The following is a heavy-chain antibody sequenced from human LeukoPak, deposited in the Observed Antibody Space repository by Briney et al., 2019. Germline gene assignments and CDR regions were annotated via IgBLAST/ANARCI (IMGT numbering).Heavy chain of an antibody. Sequence: NSSETLSLTCTVSGGSISSYYWSWIRQPPGKGLEWIGEIYHSGSTNYNPSLKSRVTISIDTSKNQFSLKLSSVTAADTAVYYCARAFGDCSSTSCSSVGWFDPWGQGTLVTVSS. D-gene: IGHD2-2*01. V-gene: IGHV4-34*09. CDR1: GGSISSYY. CDR3: ARAFGDCSSTSCSSVGWFDP. J-gene: IGHJ5*02. CDR2: IYHSGST.